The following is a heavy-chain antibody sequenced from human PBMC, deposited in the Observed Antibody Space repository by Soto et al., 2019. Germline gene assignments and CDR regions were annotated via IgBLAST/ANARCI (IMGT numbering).Heavy chain of an antibody. Sequence: QVQLVQSGAEVKRPGSSVKVSCKASGDTFNFYSINWVRQAPGLGLEWMGRVNPIVSMSNYAQRFQGRVTXTXDEXTSTAYMDLSGLRSEDTAIYYCATSYGSGYRAFDYWGQGALVTVSS. V-gene: IGHV1-69*04. CDR2: VNPIVSMS. J-gene: IGHJ4*02. D-gene: IGHD3-10*01. CDR3: ATSYGSGYRAFDY. CDR1: GDTFNFYS.